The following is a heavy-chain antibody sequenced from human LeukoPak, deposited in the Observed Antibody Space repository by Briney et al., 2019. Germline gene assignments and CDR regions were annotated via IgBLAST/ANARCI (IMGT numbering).Heavy chain of an antibody. CDR2: ISSSSYI. V-gene: IGHV3-21*01. CDR1: GFTFSSYS. Sequence: GGSLRLSCAASGFTFSSYSINWVRQAPGKGLEWVSSISSSSYIYYADSVKGRFTISRDNAKNSLYLQMNSLRAEDTAVYYCARDRTRGWPYCSSTSCSESDYWGQGTLVTVSS. D-gene: IGHD2-2*01. CDR3: ARDRTRGWPYCSSTSCSESDY. J-gene: IGHJ4*02.